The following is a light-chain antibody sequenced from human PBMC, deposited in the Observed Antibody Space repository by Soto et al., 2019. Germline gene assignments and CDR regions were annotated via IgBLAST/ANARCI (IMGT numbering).Light chain of an antibody. CDR1: QSLRGL. J-gene: IGKJ5*01. CDR2: DAY. CDR3: QQRQMRPIT. Sequence: LTQSAVTLNKNIGERARLSRMPSQSLRGLLAWYQQNPGQAPRLLIYDAYNRATGIPPRFSGSGSGTDFTLTISSLEPEDAAGYCCQQRQMRPITFCQGTLLEIK. V-gene: IGKV3-11*01.